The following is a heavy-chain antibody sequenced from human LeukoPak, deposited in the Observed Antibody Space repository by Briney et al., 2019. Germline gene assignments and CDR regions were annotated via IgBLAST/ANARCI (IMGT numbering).Heavy chain of an antibody. V-gene: IGHV4-39*01. D-gene: IGHD1-26*01. J-gene: IGHJ4*02. CDR1: GGSISSSSYY. CDR2: IYYSGST. Sequence: PSETLSLTCTVSGGSISSSSYYWGWIRQPPGKGLEWIGSIYYSGSTYYNPSLKSRVTISVDTSKNQFSLKLSSVTAADTAVYYCARWPRHYYHYSGSYPPLWGQGTLVTVSS. CDR3: ARWPRHYYHYSGSYPPL.